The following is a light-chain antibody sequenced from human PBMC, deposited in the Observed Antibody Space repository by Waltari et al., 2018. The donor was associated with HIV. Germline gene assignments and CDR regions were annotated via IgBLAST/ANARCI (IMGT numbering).Light chain of an antibody. CDR3: AAWDDSLNGYA. CDR2: TNN. J-gene: IGLJ1*01. Sequence: QSALTQPPSASGTPGQRVTLSCSGSSSNIGSNTVNWYQQLPGTAPKLLIYTNNRGPSGVPDRFSVSKSGTSASLAITGLQSEDEADYYCAAWDDSLNGYAFGTGTKVTVL. CDR1: SSNIGSNT. V-gene: IGLV1-44*01.